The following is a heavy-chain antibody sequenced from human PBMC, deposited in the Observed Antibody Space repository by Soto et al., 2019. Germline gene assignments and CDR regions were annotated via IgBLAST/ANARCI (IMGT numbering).Heavy chain of an antibody. D-gene: IGHD2-2*02. Sequence: SETLSLTCTVSGGSISSGDYYWSWIRQPPGKGLEWIGYIYYSGSTYYNPSLKSRVTISVDTSKNQFSLKLSSVTAADTAVYYCAVVPAAIGYFRFFDPWGQGTMVTVYS. J-gene: IGHJ5*02. V-gene: IGHV4-30-4*01. CDR3: AVVPAAIGYFRFFDP. CDR1: GGSISSGDYY. CDR2: IYYSGST.